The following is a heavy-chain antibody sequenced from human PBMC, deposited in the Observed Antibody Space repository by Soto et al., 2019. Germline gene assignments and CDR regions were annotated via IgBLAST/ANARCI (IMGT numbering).Heavy chain of an antibody. CDR3: ARPDFGDYWYFDL. CDR1: GGTFSSHT. J-gene: IGHJ2*01. V-gene: IGHV1-69*08. Sequence: QDQLVRSGAKVKKPGSSVKVSCKASGGTFSSHTFSWVRQAPGQGLEWMGRIIPALGTATYAQKFQGRVTITADESATTVYMELNSLRSEDTAVYYCARPDFGDYWYFDLWGRCTLVTVSS. D-gene: IGHD4-17*01. CDR2: IIPALGTA.